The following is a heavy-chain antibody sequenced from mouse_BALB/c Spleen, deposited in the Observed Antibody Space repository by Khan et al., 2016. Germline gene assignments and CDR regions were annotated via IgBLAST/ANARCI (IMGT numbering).Heavy chain of an antibody. J-gene: IGHJ1*01. CDR3: MRYRSDWYFDV. V-gene: IGHV11-2*02. CDR1: GFTFSGFW. Sequence: EVQLLETGGGLVQPGGSRGLSCEGSGFTFSGFWMSWVRQTPGKTLEWIGDINSDGSAINYAPSIKDRFTIFRDNDKSTLYLQMSNVRSEDTATYFCMRYRSDWYFDVWGAGTTVTVSS. CDR2: INSDGSAI.